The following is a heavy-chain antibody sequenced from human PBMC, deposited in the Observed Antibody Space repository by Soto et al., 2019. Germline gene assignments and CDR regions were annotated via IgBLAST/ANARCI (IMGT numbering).Heavy chain of an antibody. V-gene: IGHV3-33*01. J-gene: IGHJ3*02. CDR2: IWYDGSNK. CDR3: ARDDGSYSDAFDI. Sequence: QVQLVESGGGVVQPGRSLRLSCAASGFTFSSYGMHWVRQAPGKGLEWVAVIWYDGSNKYYADSVKGRFTISRDNSKNTLYLQMTSLRAEDTAVYYCARDDGSYSDAFDIWGQGTMVTVSS. D-gene: IGHD1-26*01. CDR1: GFTFSSYG.